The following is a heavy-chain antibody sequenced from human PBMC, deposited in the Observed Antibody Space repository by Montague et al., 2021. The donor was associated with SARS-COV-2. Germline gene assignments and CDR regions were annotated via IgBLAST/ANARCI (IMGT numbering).Heavy chain of an antibody. J-gene: IGHJ6*02. Sequence: SETLSLTCTVSGGSISTYYWSWIRQPPGKGLEWIGYVYYSGSTNYNPSLKSRVTISVDMSKNQFSLKLSSVTAADTAVYYCARDNEHYYSPNYYYRMDVWGQGTTVTASS. V-gene: IGHV4-59*01. CDR1: GGSISTYY. CDR3: ARDNEHYYSPNYYYRMDV. CDR2: VYYSGST. D-gene: IGHD3-22*01.